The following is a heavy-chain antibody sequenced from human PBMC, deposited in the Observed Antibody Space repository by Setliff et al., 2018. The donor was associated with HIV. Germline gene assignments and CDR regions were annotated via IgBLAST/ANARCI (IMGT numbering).Heavy chain of an antibody. V-gene: IGHV3-11*03. J-gene: IGHJ6*02. CDR1: GFTFNDYH. Sequence: GSLRLSCVGSGFTFNDYHISWIRQAPGKGLEWISYIGSLGDKEYADSVKGRFTISRDNARKSVYLQIDSLRAEDTAVYYCAKPLTQWGVSPYHYAVDVWGQGTTVTVSS. CDR3: AKPLTQWGVSPYHYAVDV. D-gene: IGHD1-26*01. CDR2: IGSLGDK.